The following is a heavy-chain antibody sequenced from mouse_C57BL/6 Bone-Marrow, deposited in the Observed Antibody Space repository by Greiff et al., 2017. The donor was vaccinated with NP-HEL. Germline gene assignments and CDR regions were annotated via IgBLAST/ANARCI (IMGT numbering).Heavy chain of an antibody. J-gene: IGHJ2*01. CDR1: GYTFTSYW. D-gene: IGHD1-1*01. Sequence: QVQLQQSGAELAKPGDSVKLSCKASGYTFTSYWMPWVKQRPGQGLEWLGYINPSSGYTKYNQKFKDKATLTADKSSSPAYRQLSSLTYDDSAVYYCARGGFTTGFDYWGQGTTLTVSS. CDR2: INPSSGYT. CDR3: ARGGFTTGFDY. V-gene: IGHV1-7*01.